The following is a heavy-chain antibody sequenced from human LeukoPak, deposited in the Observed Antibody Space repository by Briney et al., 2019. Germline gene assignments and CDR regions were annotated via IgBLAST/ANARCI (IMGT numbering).Heavy chain of an antibody. V-gene: IGHV3-30*04. CDR1: GFTFSSYA. Sequence: SLGLSCAASGFTFSSYAMHWVRQAPGKGLEWVAVISYDGSNKYYADSVKGRFTISRDNSKNTLYLQMNSLRAEDTAVYYCARTAKALYYYYYYMDVWGKGTTVTVSS. CDR3: ARTAKALYYYYYYMDV. CDR2: ISYDGSNK. J-gene: IGHJ6*03. D-gene: IGHD6-25*01.